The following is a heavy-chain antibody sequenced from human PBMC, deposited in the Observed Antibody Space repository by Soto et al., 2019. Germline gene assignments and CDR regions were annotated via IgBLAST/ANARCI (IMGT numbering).Heavy chain of an antibody. D-gene: IGHD3-10*01. CDR3: ARGPVLLWFGELYD. CDR2: INHSGST. V-gene: IGHV4-34*01. J-gene: IGHJ4*02. Sequence: QVQLQQWGAGLLKPSATLSLTCAVYGGSFSGYYWSWIRQPPGKGLEWIGEINHSGSTNYNPSLKSRVTIAVDTSKNQFSLKLSSVTAADTAVYYCARGPVLLWFGELYDWGQGTLVNVSS. CDR1: GGSFSGYY.